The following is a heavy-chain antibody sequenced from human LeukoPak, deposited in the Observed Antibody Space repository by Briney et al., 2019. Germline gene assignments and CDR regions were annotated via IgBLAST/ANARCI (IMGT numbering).Heavy chain of an antibody. CDR2: IYPRDSDT. V-gene: IGHV5-51*01. J-gene: IGHJ4*02. CDR1: GYTFPHQW. D-gene: IGHD3-10*01. Sequence: GESLKISCKASGYTFPHQWIGWVGQKSRNGLEWMGIIYPRDSDTRYSPSFQGHVSISADTSINTAYLEWSRLEASDTAIYYCARHSDVIGAIWGQGTLVTVSS. CDR3: ARHSDVIGAI.